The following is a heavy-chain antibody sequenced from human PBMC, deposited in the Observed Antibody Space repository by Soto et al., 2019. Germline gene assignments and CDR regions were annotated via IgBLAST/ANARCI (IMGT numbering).Heavy chain of an antibody. CDR1: GFTFSSYA. CDR3: AKKGTRDTTYYFDY. D-gene: IGHD1-1*01. CDR2: ISGSGGST. J-gene: IGHJ4*02. V-gene: IGHV3-23*01. Sequence: PGGSLRLSCAASGFTFSSYAMNWVRQAPGKGLEWVSGISGSGGSTYYADSVKGRFTISRDNSKNTLYLQMNSLRAEDTAVYYCAKKGTRDTTYYFDYWGQGTLVTVSS.